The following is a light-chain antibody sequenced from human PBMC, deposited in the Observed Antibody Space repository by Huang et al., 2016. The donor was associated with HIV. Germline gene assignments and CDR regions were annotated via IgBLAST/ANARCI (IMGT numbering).Light chain of an antibody. V-gene: IGKV3-15*01. CDR2: GAS. CDR3: QHYNNWPPLT. J-gene: IGKJ4*01. CDR1: QSISSN. Sequence: EIVMTQSPATLSVSPGERTTLSCRASQSISSNLAWYQPKPGQAPRLLIYGASTRATGVPDRFSGSGSGTEFTLTISSLQSEDFAIYYCQHYNNWPPLTFGGGTKVEIK.